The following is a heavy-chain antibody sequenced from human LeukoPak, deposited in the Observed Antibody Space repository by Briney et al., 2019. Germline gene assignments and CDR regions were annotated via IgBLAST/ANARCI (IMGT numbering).Heavy chain of an antibody. Sequence: SETLSLTCTVSGGSISSGDYYWSWIRQPPGKGLEWIGYIYYSGSTYYNPSLKSRVTISVDTSKNQFSLKLTSVTAADTAVYYCASSIIRVDDLSPVDYWGRGTLVTVSS. CDR2: IYYSGST. CDR3: ASSIIRVDDLSPVDY. CDR1: GGSISSGDYY. J-gene: IGHJ4*02. D-gene: IGHD3-16*02. V-gene: IGHV4-30-4*08.